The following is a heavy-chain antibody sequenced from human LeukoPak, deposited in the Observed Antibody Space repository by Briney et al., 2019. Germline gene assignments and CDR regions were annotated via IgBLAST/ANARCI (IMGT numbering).Heavy chain of an antibody. Sequence: GGSLRLSCAASGFTVSSNYMSWVRQAPGKGLEWVSVIYGGGSTYYADSVKGRFTISRDNSKNTLYLQMNSLRAEDTAVYYCARPIGIQLYYGMDVWGQGTTVTVSS. CDR3: ARPIGIQLYYGMDV. CDR1: GFTVSSNY. J-gene: IGHJ6*02. CDR2: IYGGGST. D-gene: IGHD5-18*01. V-gene: IGHV3-53*01.